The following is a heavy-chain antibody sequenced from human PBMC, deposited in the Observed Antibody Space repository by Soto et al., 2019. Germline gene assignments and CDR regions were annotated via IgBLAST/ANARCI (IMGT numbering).Heavy chain of an antibody. CDR1: GYTFTSYG. D-gene: IGHD2-2*01. CDR2: ISAYNGNT. V-gene: IGHV1-18*01. CDR3: ARAPYCSSTSCYDTSLYYYYMDV. Sequence: ASVKVSCKASGYTFTSYGISWVRQAPGQGLERMGWISAYNGNTNYAQKLQGRVTMTTDTSTSTAYMELRSLRSDDTAVYYCARAPYCSSTSCYDTSLYYYYMDVWGKGTTVTVSS. J-gene: IGHJ6*03.